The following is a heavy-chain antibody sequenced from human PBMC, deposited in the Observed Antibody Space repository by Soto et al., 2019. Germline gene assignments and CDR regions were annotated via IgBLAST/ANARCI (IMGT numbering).Heavy chain of an antibody. CDR2: IDPSGGAP. CDR3: ARVPYDTTADYAF. Sequence: QVQLVQSGAEVKRPGASVRISCKASGYTFTTYYIHWVRQAPGQGLEWMGIIDPSGGAPTYAQNFQGRITMTRDTSANLVYLSLSSLRSDDTAVYYCARVPYDTTADYAFWGQGTLVTVSS. D-gene: IGHD3-22*01. J-gene: IGHJ4*02. CDR1: GYTFTTYY. V-gene: IGHV1-46*01.